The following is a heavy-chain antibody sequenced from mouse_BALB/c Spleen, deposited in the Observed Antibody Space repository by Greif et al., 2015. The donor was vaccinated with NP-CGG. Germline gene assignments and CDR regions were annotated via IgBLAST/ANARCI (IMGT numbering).Heavy chain of an antibody. J-gene: IGHJ1*01. CDR2: IYPGGGYT. V-gene: IGHV1-63*02. CDR3: ARGCYYGSHWYFDV. CDR1: GYTFTNYW. Sequence: QVQLQQSGAELVRPGTSVKISCKASGYTFTNYWLGWVKQRPGHGLEWIGDIYPGGGYTNYNEKFKGKATLTADISSSTAYMQLSSLTSEDSAVYFCARGCYYGSHWYFDVWGAGTTVTVSS. D-gene: IGHD2-1*01.